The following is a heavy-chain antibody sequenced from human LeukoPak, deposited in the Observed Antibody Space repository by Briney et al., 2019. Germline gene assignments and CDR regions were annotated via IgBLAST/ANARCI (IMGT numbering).Heavy chain of an antibody. D-gene: IGHD3-10*01. V-gene: IGHV3-74*01. CDR2: INEHGSIT. J-gene: IGHJ4*02. CDR3: ARDVAGSGSL. Sequence: GGSLRLSCAASGFTFSSYWMHWVCQVPGKGRVWVARINEHGSITDYADSVKDRFTVSRDNAWNTLYLQMNSLRAEDTAVYYCARDVAGSGSLWGQGTLITVSS. CDR1: GFTFSSYW.